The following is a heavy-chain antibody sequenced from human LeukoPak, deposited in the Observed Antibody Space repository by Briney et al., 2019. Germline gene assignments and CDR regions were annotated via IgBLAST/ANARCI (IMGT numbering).Heavy chain of an antibody. CDR2: IYHSGST. V-gene: IGHV4-38-2*01. CDR1: GYSISSGYY. J-gene: IGHJ2*01. CDR3: ARHGNDYSSWYFDL. Sequence: SETLSLTCAVSGYSISSGYYWGWIRQPPGKGLEWIGSIYHSGSTYYNPSLKSRVTISVDTSKNQFSLKLSSVTAADTAVYYCARHGNDYSSWYFDLWGRGTLVTASS. D-gene: IGHD4-11*01.